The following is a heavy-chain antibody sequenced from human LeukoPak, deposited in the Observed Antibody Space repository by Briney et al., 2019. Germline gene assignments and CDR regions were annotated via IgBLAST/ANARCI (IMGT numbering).Heavy chain of an antibody. V-gene: IGHV1-69*13. D-gene: IGHD5-12*01. Sequence: ASVKVSCKASGGTFSSYAISWVRQAPGQGLEWMGGIIPIFGTANYAQKFQGRVTITADESTSTAYMELSSLRSEDTAVYYCAKDRYTGYGPQYDYWGQGTLVTVSS. CDR3: AKDRYTGYGPQYDY. CDR2: IIPIFGTA. CDR1: GGTFSSYA. J-gene: IGHJ4*02.